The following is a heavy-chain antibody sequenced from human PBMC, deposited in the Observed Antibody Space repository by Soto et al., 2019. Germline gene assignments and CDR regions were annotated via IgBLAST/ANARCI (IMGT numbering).Heavy chain of an antibody. D-gene: IGHD5-12*01. CDR3: ARYRGGYEKLDY. V-gene: IGHV4-34*01. CDR2: INHSKST. Sequence: PSETLSLTCAVYGGSFSGYYWSWIRQPPGKGLEWIGEINHSKSTNYNPSHKSRVTIPVDTSKNQLSLKLSSVTAADTDVYSCARYRGGYEKLDYWGQGTLVTFSS. CDR1: GGSFSGYY. J-gene: IGHJ4*02.